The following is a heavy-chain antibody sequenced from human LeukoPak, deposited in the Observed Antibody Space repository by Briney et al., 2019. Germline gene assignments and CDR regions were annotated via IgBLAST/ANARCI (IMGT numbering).Heavy chain of an antibody. CDR2: IYTSGST. Sequence: SQTLSLTCTVSGGSISSGSYYWSWIRQPAGKGLEWIGRIYTSGSTYYNPSLKSRVTISVDTSKNQFSLKLSSVTAADTAVYYCAMYSNYFDYWGQGTLVTVSS. CDR3: AMYSNYFDY. D-gene: IGHD4-11*01. J-gene: IGHJ4*02. CDR1: GGSISSGSYY. V-gene: IGHV4-61*02.